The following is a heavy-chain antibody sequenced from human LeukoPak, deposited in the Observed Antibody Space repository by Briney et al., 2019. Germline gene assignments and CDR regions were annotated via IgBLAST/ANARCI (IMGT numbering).Heavy chain of an antibody. CDR3: ARDLDLVVPAAILDY. CDR2: IYSGGST. J-gene: IGHJ4*02. Sequence: GGSLRLSCAASGFTVSSNYMSWVRQAPGKGLEWVSVIYSGGSTYYADSVKGRFTISRDNSKNTLYLQMNSLRAEDTAVYYCARDLDLVVPAAILDYWGQGTLVTVSS. CDR1: GFTVSSNY. D-gene: IGHD2-2*01. V-gene: IGHV3-66*02.